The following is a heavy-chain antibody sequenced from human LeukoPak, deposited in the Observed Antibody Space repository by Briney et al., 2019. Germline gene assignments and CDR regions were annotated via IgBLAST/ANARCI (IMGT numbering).Heavy chain of an antibody. CDR1: GCSFSSYS. V-gene: IGHV4-59*01. J-gene: IGHJ4*02. D-gene: IGHD1-14*01. Sequence: WGSLRLTCTVSGCSFSSYSRSWIRQPPGKGLEWICCIYHSGSTIYNPSFMSGVTILLDTTNNQFSLLLTSVMTAEPAVCYCSGEHYNHGTYLFDYWGQGTLVTVSS. CDR2: IYHSGST. CDR3: SGEHYNHGTYLFDY.